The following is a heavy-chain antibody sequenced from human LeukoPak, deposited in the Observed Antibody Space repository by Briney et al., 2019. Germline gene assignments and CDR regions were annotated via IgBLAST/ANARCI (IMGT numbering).Heavy chain of an antibody. V-gene: IGHV3-74*01. D-gene: IGHD2-2*01. Sequence: QPGGSLRLSCAASGFTFSSYWMHWVRQAPGKGLVWVSRINSDGSSTSYADSVKGRFTISRDHAKNTLYLQMNSLRAEDTAVYYCARERPPAAITNWFDPWGQGTLVTVSS. CDR1: GFTFSSYW. CDR3: ARERPPAAITNWFDP. J-gene: IGHJ5*02. CDR2: INSDGSST.